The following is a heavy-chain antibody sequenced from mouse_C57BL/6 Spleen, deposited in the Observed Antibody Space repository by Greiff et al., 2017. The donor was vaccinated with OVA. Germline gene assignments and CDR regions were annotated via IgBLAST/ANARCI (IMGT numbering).Heavy chain of an antibody. CDR2: IDPADSYT. CDR3: ARSHGRYYYAMDY. Sequence: QVQLQQPGAELVRPGTSVQLSCKASGYTFTRYWLHWVKQRPGHGLEWIGVIDPADSYTNYNQKFKGKATLTVDTSYSTAYMQLSSPTAEDSAVYYWARSHGRYYYAMDYWGQGTSVTVSS. CDR1: GYTFTRYW. V-gene: IGHV1-59*01. J-gene: IGHJ4*01. D-gene: IGHD1-1*01.